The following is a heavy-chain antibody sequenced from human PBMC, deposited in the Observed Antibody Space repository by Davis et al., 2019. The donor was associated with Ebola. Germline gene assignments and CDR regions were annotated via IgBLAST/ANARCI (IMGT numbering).Heavy chain of an antibody. D-gene: IGHD5-12*01. CDR2: IYYTSKRYN. Sequence: HSQTLSLTCAVPGNNVSIHGAAWNWIRQSPSRGLEWLGMIYYTSKRYNDYAVSMKSRISINPDTSKNQFSLQLTSVTPEDTAVYYCARGWLRSGFDYWGQGTLVIVSS. CDR1: GNNVSIHGAA. V-gene: IGHV6-1*01. J-gene: IGHJ4*02. CDR3: ARGWLRSGFDY.